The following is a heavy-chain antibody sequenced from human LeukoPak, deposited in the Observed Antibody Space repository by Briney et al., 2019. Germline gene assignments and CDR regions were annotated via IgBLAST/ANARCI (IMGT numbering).Heavy chain of an antibody. D-gene: IGHD6-19*01. CDR1: GFTFSSAW. J-gene: IGHJ3*02. V-gene: IGHV3-23*01. CDR2: ISGSSGST. CDR3: AKPYTSGWFGAFDI. Sequence: PGGSLRLSCAASGFTFSSAWMNWVRQAPGKGLEWVSGISGSSGSTDFADSVKGRFAISRDNSKNTLYLQMNSLRVEDTAIYYCAKPYTSGWFGAFDIWGQGTMVTVSS.